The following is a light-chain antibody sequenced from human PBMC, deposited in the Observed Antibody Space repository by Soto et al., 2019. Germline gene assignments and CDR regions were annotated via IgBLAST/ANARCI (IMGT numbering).Light chain of an antibody. CDR1: SSDVGGYNY. CDR3: SSYTSSSTRV. Sequence: QSALTQPASVSGSPGQSITISCTGTSSDVGGYNYVSWYQRHPGKAPKLMIYDVINRPSGVSNRFSGSKSGNTASLTISGLQAEDEADYYCSSYTSSSTRVFGGGTKVTVL. CDR2: DVI. V-gene: IGLV2-14*01. J-gene: IGLJ2*01.